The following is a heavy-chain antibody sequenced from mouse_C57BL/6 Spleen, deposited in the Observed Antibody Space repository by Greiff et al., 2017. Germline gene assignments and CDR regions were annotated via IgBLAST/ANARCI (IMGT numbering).Heavy chain of an antibody. Sequence: QVQLQQSGAELVRPGASVKLSCKASGYTFTDYYINWVKQRPGQGLEWIARIYPGSGNTYYNEKFKGKATLTAEKSSSTAYMQLSSLTSEDSAVYFCARDYYGSSYARDYWGQGTSVTVAS. D-gene: IGHD1-1*01. V-gene: IGHV1-76*01. CDR1: GYTFTDYY. J-gene: IGHJ4*01. CDR2: IYPGSGNT. CDR3: ARDYYGSSYARDY.